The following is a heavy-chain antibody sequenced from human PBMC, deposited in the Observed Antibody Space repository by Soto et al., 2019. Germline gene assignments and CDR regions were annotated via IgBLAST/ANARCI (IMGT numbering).Heavy chain of an antibody. J-gene: IGHJ3*02. D-gene: IGHD6-19*01. CDR3: ARWETSSGWNAFDI. CDR1: GDSVSSNSAA. Sequence: QTLSLTCAISGDSVSSNSAACNLIRHSPSRGLEWLGRTYYRSKWYNDYAVSVKSRITINPDTSKNQFSLQLNSVTPEDTAVYYCARWETSSGWNAFDIWGQGTMVTVSS. CDR2: TYYRSKWYN. V-gene: IGHV6-1*01.